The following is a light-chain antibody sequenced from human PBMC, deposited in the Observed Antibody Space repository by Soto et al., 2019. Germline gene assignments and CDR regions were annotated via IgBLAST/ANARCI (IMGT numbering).Light chain of an antibody. J-gene: IGKJ5*01. V-gene: IGKV1-39*01. Sequence: DIPMTQSPSSLSASLGDRITITCRASQSIRSFLNWYQQRPGKAPKLLIHDASSLQSGVPSRFSGSGSGTHFTLTISSLQPEDFATYYCQQSYSDPPITFGQGTRLDIK. CDR3: QQSYSDPPIT. CDR1: QSIRSF. CDR2: DAS.